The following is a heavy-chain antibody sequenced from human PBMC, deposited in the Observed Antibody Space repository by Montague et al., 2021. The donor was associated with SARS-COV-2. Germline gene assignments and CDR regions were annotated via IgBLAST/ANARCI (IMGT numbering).Heavy chain of an antibody. J-gene: IGHJ3*02. CDR3: ASEASTGGLYRLFDAFDI. D-gene: IGHD2-8*02. CDR2: ISYDGTTE. Sequence: SLRLSCAASGFTFRGYAMYWVRQAPGKGLEWVATISYDGTTEYYLDSVKGRLSVSRDNSKSTLYLQFNSLRPEDTAVYFCASEASTGGLYRLFDAFDIWGQGTMVTVSS. V-gene: IGHV3-30*01. CDR1: GFTFRGYA.